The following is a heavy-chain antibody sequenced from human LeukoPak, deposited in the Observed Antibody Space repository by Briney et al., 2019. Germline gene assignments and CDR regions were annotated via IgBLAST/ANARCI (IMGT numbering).Heavy chain of an antibody. D-gene: IGHD1-26*01. Sequence: GGSLRLSCAASGFSFRTYWMGWVRQAPGKRLECVANINQDGSDKYYVDSVKGRFSISRDNAENSLYLQMNSLRAEDTGVYYCARRGRDFDHWGQGTLVTVSS. V-gene: IGHV3-7*05. CDR2: INQDGSDK. J-gene: IGHJ4*02. CDR1: GFSFRTYW. CDR3: ARRGRDFDH.